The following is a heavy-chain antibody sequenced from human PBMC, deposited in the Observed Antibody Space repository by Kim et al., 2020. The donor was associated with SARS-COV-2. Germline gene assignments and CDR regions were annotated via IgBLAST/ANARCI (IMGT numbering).Heavy chain of an antibody. J-gene: IGHJ4*02. CDR3: ARDRAASGSTRGPFDN. D-gene: IGHD1-26*01. Sequence: GGSLRLSCAASGFTFSSYGMHWVRQAPGKGLEWVADISYDGSNKYYADSVQGRFTISRDNSENTLYLQMNSLRAEDTAVYYCARDRAASGSTRGPFDNWGQGTLVTVSS. CDR2: ISYDGSNK. V-gene: IGHV3-33*05. CDR1: GFTFSSYG.